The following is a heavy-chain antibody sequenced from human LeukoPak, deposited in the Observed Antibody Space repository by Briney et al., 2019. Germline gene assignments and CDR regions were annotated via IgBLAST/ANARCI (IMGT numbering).Heavy chain of an antibody. D-gene: IGHD2-8*01. Sequence: SETLSLTCTVSGYSISSGYYWGWIRQPPGKGLEWIGSIYHSGNTYYSPSLKSRVTISMDRSKNQFSLKLSSVTAADTAVYYCARARYHTEMTYFRTVYYFDYWGQGTLVTVSS. CDR3: ARARYHTEMTYFRTVYYFDY. CDR1: GYSISSGYY. J-gene: IGHJ4*02. V-gene: IGHV4-38-2*02. CDR2: IYHSGNT.